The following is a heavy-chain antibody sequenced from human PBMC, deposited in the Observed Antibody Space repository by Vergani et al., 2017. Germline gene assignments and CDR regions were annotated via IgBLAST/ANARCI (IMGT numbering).Heavy chain of an antibody. V-gene: IGHV5-51*01. CDR3: ARHTTYTDS. CDR1: EYIFGNYW. CDR2: IYPADSDA. J-gene: IGHJ4*02. Sequence: EVELVQSGPEMRTSGEPLKISCKGSEYIFGNYWIGWVRQMPGKGLEWMGIIYPADSDARYSPSFQGQVTISADKSISTAFLQWDSLKASDTALYYCARHTTYTDSWGQGTLFTVSS. D-gene: IGHD1-1*01.